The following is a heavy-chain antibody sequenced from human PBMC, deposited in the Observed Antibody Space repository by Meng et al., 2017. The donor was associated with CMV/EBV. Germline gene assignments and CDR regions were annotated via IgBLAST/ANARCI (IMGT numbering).Heavy chain of an antibody. J-gene: IGHJ5*02. D-gene: IGHD5-12*01. V-gene: IGHV5-51*07. CDR1: GYSFTSYW. CDR3: AKHGGIYSGYDYNWFDP. Sequence: GESLKISCKGSGYSFTSYWIGWVHQMPGKGLEWVGIIYPGGSDTRYSPSFQGQVAISADQSISTAYQQWSSLKASNTAMYYCAKHGGIYSGYDYNWFDPWGQGTLVTVSS. CDR2: IYPGGSDT.